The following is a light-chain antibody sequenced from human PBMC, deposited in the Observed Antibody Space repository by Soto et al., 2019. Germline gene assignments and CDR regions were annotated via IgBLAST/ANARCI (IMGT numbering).Light chain of an antibody. CDR2: RND. CDR3: AAWDDSLSGPV. CDR1: TSNLGNNY. Sequence: QSVLPQAPSASGTPGQRGTISRSGTTSNLGNNYVYWYQHLPGTAPELLIFRNDHRPSGIPDHFVGYKSGTSASLAISGLRCGGEADYYCAAWDDSLSGPVFGEGTKLPLL. V-gene: IGLV1-47*01. J-gene: IGLJ3*02.